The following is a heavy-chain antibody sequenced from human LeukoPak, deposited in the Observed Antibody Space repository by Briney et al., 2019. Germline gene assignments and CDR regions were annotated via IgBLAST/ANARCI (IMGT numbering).Heavy chain of an antibody. Sequence: SETLSLTCTVSGGSISSYYWSWIRQPPGKGLEWIGYIYYSGSTNYNPSLKSRVTILVDTSKNQFSLKLSSVTAADTTVYYCARLSIMWPVISLDVWGKGTTVT. J-gene: IGHJ6*03. V-gene: IGHV4-59*08. CDR3: ARLSIMWPVISLDV. CDR1: GGSISSYY. D-gene: IGHD3-16*01. CDR2: IYYSGST.